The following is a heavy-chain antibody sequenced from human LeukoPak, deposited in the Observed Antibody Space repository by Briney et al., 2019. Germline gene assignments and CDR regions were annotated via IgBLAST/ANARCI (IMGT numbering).Heavy chain of an antibody. Sequence: GGSLRLSCAASGFTFDDYAMHWVRQAPGRGLEWVSGISWNSGSIGYADSVKGRFTISRDNAKNSLYLQMNSLRAEDMALYYCAKGLHYYDSNRGAFDIWGQGTMVTVSS. CDR3: AKGLHYYDSNRGAFDI. J-gene: IGHJ3*02. V-gene: IGHV3-9*03. CDR2: ISWNSGSI. D-gene: IGHD3-22*01. CDR1: GFTFDDYA.